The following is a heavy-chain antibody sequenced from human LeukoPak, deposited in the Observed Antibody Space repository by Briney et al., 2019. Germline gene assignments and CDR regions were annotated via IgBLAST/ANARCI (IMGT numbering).Heavy chain of an antibody. CDR3: ARGGNIFRSGYYDYFDS. J-gene: IGHJ4*02. V-gene: IGHV4-4*02. CDR2: IYHSGST. CDR1: GGSISSSNW. D-gene: IGHD3-3*01. Sequence: PSGTLSLTCAVSGGSISSSNWWSWVRQPPGKGLEWIGEIYHSGSTNYNPSLKSRVTMSVDASKNLLSLKVTSVSAADTAVYYCARGGNIFRSGYYDYFDSWGQGTLVSVSS.